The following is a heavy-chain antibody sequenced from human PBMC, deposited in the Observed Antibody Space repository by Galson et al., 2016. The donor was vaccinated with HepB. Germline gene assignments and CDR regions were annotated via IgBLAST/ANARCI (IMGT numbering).Heavy chain of an antibody. CDR1: GFTFTTYA. V-gene: IGHV3-23*01. CDR3: TKSRSASTNYYYDSNFVDS. D-gene: IGHD3-22*01. CDR2: ISDSDPST. J-gene: IGHJ4*02. Sequence: SLRLSCAASGFTFTTYAMSWVRQAPGKGLEWVSGISDSDPSTYYADSVKGRFTISRDNSKDMIYLQMNNLRAQDTAIYYCTKSRSASTNYYYDSNFVDSWGQGTLVTVSS.